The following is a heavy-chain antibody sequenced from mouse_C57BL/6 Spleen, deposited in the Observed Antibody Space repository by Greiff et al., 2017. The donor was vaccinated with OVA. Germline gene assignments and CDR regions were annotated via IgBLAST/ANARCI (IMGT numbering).Heavy chain of an antibody. CDR2: ISYSGST. Sequence: DVQLVESGPGMVKPSQSLSLTCTVTGYSITSGYDWHWIRHFPGNKLEWMGYISYSGSTNYNPSLKSRISITHDTSKNHFFLKLNSVTTEDTATYYCARLGGSYAMDYWGQGTSVTVSS. D-gene: IGHD3-1*01. J-gene: IGHJ4*01. V-gene: IGHV3-1*01. CDR3: ARLGGSYAMDY. CDR1: GYSITSGYD.